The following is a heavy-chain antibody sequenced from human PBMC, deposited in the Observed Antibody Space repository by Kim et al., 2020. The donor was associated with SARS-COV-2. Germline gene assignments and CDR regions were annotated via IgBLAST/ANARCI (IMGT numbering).Heavy chain of an antibody. Sequence: GGSLRLSCAASGFTFNRAWMSWVRQAPGKGLEWVGRVKSKKDGETTDYAAPVKGRVTISRDDSRNTLSLQINNLKTEDTAVYYCTTDLGRSLAPWNDYWGRGVLVTVSS. J-gene: IGHJ4*02. CDR1: GFTFNRAW. CDR3: TTDLGRSLAPWNDY. V-gene: IGHV3-15*01. CDR2: VKSKKDGETT. D-gene: IGHD1-1*01.